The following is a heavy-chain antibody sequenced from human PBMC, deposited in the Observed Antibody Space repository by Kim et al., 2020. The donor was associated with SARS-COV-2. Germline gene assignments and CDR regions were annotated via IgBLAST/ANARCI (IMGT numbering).Heavy chain of an antibody. Sequence: IGYSDSVKGPFTISRDLAKNSLYRQMNSLRVDDTALYYCGKDLVPGGLDVWGQGTTVTVSS. CDR2: I. D-gene: IGHD2-8*02. V-gene: IGHV3-9*01. J-gene: IGHJ6*02. CDR3: GKDLVPGGLDV.